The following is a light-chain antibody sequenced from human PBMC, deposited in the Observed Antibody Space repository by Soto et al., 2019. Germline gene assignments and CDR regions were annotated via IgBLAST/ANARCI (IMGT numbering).Light chain of an antibody. Sequence: DIQMTQSPSTLSASVGDRVTITCRASQYITTWVAWYQQKPGKAPKLLIYDASTLESGVPSRFSGGGSGTEFTLTISSLQPDDFATYYCQQYNTYSTFGQGTRLEIK. V-gene: IGKV1-5*01. CDR1: QYITTW. CDR3: QQYNTYST. J-gene: IGKJ5*01. CDR2: DAS.